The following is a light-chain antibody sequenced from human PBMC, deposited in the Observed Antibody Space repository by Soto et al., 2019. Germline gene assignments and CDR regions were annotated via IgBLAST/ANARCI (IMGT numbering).Light chain of an antibody. Sequence: EIVLTQSPGTQSLSPGERAALSCRASQSVRSSYLAWYQQKPGQAPRLLIYGASTRATGIPDRFSGGGSGTYFTRTISRLEPEDFAVYFCHQYGDSPQTFGQGTKVDIK. CDR3: HQYGDSPQT. CDR1: QSVRSSY. J-gene: IGKJ1*01. CDR2: GAS. V-gene: IGKV3-20*01.